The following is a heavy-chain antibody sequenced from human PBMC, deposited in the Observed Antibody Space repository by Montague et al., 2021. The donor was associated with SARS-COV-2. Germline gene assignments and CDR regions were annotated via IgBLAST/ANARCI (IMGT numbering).Heavy chain of an antibody. J-gene: IGHJ4*02. CDR3: ARATIYRSSWYAYFDY. Sequence: SETLSLTCTVSGDSMNSYYWNWIRQPPGKGLEWIGYIYYNGSTHYNPSPQSRVTLSKDTSKNQFSLRLTSVTAADSAKYFCARATIYRSSWYAYFDYWGQGTLVTVSS. V-gene: IGHV4-59*01. D-gene: IGHD6-13*01. CDR2: IYYNGST. CDR1: GDSMNSYY.